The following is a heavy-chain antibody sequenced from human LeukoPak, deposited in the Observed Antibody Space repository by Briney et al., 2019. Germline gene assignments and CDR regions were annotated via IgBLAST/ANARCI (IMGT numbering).Heavy chain of an antibody. V-gene: IGHV3-49*04. J-gene: IGHJ6*03. CDR1: EFTFGDYG. Sequence: GGSLRLSCLGSEFTFGDYGLTWVRQAPGKGLEWVGFIRSKAYGGTTEYAASVKGRFTISRDDSKGVAYLQMRSLKSEDTAVYYCGRVLYGSGTFTLYYNHYYMDVWSKGTAVAISS. D-gene: IGHD3-10*01. CDR2: IRSKAYGGTT. CDR3: GRVLYGSGTFTLYYNHYYMDV.